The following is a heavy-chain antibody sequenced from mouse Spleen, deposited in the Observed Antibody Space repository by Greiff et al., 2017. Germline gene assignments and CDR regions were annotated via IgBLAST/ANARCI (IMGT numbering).Heavy chain of an antibody. V-gene: IGHV1-66*01. J-gene: IGHJ1*01. D-gene: IGHD1-1*02. CDR1: GYSFTSYY. CDR2: IYPGSGNT. Sequence: QVQLQQSGPELVKPGASVKISCKASGYSFTSYYIHWVKQRPGQGLEWIGWIYPGSGNTKYNEKFKGKATLTADTSSSTAYMQLSSLTSEDSAVYYCARGDGGSYWYFDVWGAGTTVTVSS. CDR3: ARGDGGSYWYFDV.